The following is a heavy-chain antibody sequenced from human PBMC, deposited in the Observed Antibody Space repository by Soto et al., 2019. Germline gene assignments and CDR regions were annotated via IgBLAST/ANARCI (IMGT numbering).Heavy chain of an antibody. Sequence: PSETHSHTSTVSGGYIIGYYWGWIRQHPGKGLEWIGYIYNSGSTYYNPSLKSRLTISLDTSKNQFSLKLTSVTAADTAIYYCARARQYYDCELDPWGQGTLVTVSS. J-gene: IGHJ5*02. CDR1: GGYIIGYY. CDR3: ARARQYYDCELDP. V-gene: IGHV4-59*12. D-gene: IGHD3-22*01. CDR2: IYNSGST.